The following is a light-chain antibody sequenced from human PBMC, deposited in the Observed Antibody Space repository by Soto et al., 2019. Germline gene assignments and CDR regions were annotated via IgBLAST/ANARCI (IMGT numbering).Light chain of an antibody. J-gene: IGKJ1*01. Sequence: DIVMTQSPDSLAVSLGERDTINCKSSQSIFYSSNNKNYLAWFQQKPGQPPQLLIYWASTRESVVPDRFSGIGSQTDFTLTISSLQAEDVAIYFCQQYYSSPTWTFGQGTKVEIK. V-gene: IGKV4-1*01. CDR1: QSIFYSSNNKNY. CDR2: WAS. CDR3: QQYYSSPTWT.